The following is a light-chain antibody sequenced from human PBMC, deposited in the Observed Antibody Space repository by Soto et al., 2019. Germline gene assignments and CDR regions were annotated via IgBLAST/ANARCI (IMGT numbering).Light chain of an antibody. J-gene: IGLJ2*01. Sequence: SYELTQPPSVSVAPGQTARITCGENNIGTNTVHWYQQKPGQAPVLVVYEDSVRPSGIPERLSGSNSANTATLTISRVEAGDEADYYCQVWDSKGDHVVFGGGTKLTVL. CDR1: NIGTNT. CDR2: EDS. CDR3: QVWDSKGDHVV. V-gene: IGLV3-21*02.